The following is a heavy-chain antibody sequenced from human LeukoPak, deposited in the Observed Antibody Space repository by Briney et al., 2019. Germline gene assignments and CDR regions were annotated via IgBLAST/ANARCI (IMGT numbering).Heavy chain of an antibody. V-gene: IGHV4-61*02. Sequence: SETLSLTCTVSGGSISSGSYYWSWIRQPAGKGLEWIGRIYTSGSTNYNPSLKSRVTISVDTSKNQFSLKLSSVTAADTAVYYCARVRYSSSHLDYWGQGTLVTVSS. CDR1: GGSISSGSYY. J-gene: IGHJ4*02. D-gene: IGHD6-6*01. CDR3: ARVRYSSSHLDY. CDR2: IYTSGST.